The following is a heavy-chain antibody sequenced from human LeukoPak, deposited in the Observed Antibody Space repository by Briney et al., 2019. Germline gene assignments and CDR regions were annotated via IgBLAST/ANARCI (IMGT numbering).Heavy chain of an antibody. CDR3: LAGYYYYYMGV. D-gene: IGHD6-13*01. CDR2: TNTHGTSA. V-gene: IGHV3-74*01. CDR1: GFTFNNYW. J-gene: IGHJ6*03. Sequence: PGGSLRLSCAASGFTFNNYWMHWVRQAPGKGLVWVARTNTHGTSANYADSVKGRFIISRDNANNTLYLQMNGLRDEDTGVYYALAGYYYYYMGVWGKGTTVTVSS.